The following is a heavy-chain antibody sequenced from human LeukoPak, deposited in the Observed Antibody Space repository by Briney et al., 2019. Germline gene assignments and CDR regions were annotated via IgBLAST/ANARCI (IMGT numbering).Heavy chain of an antibody. CDR3: ANGVEVRGVIVY. CDR1: GFTFSSYG. Sequence: GRSLRLSCAASGFTFSSYGMHWVRQAPGKGLEWVAVISYDGSNKYCADSVKGRFTISRDNSKNTLYLQMNSLRAEDTAVYYCANGVEVRGVIVYWGQGTLVTVSS. CDR2: ISYDGSNK. J-gene: IGHJ4*02. D-gene: IGHD3-10*01. V-gene: IGHV3-30*18.